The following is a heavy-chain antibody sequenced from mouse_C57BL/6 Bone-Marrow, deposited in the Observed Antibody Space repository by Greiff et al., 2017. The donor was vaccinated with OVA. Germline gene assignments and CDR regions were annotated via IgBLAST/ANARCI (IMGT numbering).Heavy chain of an antibody. CDR2: ISGGGGNT. Sequence: EVQRVESGGGLVKPGGSLKLSCAASGFTFSSYTMSWVRQTPEKRLEWFATISGGGGNTYYPDSVKGRFTISRDNAKNTLYLQLSSLRSEDTALYYCARHPFFYCSSSYYFDSWGQSTTLTVSS. D-gene: IGHD1-1*01. CDR3: ARHPFFYCSSSYYFDS. CDR1: GFTFSSYT. V-gene: IGHV5-9*01. J-gene: IGHJ2*01.